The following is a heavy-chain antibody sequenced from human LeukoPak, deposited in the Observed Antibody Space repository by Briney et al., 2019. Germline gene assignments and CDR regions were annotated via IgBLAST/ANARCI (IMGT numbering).Heavy chain of an antibody. V-gene: IGHV3-30*04. CDR3: ARDQLLWFGEFSNYYYYYGMDV. J-gene: IGHJ6*02. CDR2: KSYDGSNK. D-gene: IGHD3-10*01. Sequence: GGSLRLSCAASGFTFSSYAMHWVRQAPGKGLEWVAVKSYDGSNKYYADSVKGRFTISRDNSKNTLYLQMNSLRAEDTAVYYCARDQLLWFGEFSNYYYYYGMDVWGQGTTVTVSS. CDR1: GFTFSSYA.